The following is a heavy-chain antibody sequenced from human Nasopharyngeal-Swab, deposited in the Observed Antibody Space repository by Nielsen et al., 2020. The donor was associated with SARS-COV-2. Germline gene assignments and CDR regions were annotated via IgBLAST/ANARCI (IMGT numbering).Heavy chain of an antibody. V-gene: IGHV3-73*01. CDR2: MRSKDNDYAT. J-gene: IGHJ3*02. CDR1: GFIFSGSA. CDR3: ASLTSGWYDDAFDI. D-gene: IGHD6-19*01. Sequence: GESLKISCTASGFIFSGSAMHWVRQASGKGLEWVGRMRSKDNDYATAYAVSVEGRFTVSRDDSKNTAYLHMNSLKTEDTAVYYCASLTSGWYDDAFDIWGQGTMVTVSS.